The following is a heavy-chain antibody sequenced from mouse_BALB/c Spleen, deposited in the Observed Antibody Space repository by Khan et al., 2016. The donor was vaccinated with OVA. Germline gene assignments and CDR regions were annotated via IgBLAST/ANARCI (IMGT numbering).Heavy chain of an antibody. CDR3: ARKNGSDFDY. D-gene: IGHD1-1*01. J-gene: IGHJ2*01. CDR2: INPHIGET. Sequence: VQLKQSGPELVKPGASVKISCKASGYSFTGYFMNWVMQSHGKSLEWIGRINPHIGETFYNQQFRGKATLTVDESSSTAHMELRSLASGDSAVYYCARKNGSDFDYWGQGTTLTVSS. CDR1: GYSFTGYF. V-gene: IGHV1-20*02.